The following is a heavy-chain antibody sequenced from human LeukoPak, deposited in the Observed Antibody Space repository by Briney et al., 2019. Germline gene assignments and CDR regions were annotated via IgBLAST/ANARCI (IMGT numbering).Heavy chain of an antibody. CDR3: AKELYDYVWGSYRYLPDY. D-gene: IGHD3-16*02. J-gene: IGHJ4*02. Sequence: GGSLRLSCAASGFTFSSYGMHWVRQAPGKGLEWVAVISYDGSNKYYADSVKGRFTISRDNSKNTLYLQMNSLRAEDTAVYYCAKELYDYVWGSYRYLPDYWGQGTLVTVSS. CDR2: ISYDGSNK. V-gene: IGHV3-30*18. CDR1: GFTFSSYG.